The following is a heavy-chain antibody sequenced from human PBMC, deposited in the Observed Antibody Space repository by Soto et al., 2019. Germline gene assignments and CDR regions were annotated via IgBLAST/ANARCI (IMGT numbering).Heavy chain of an antibody. V-gene: IGHV4-39*01. CDR2: IYYSGST. CDR3: ARRGLLWFGELSGGAIFDP. Sequence: SETLSLTCTVSGGSISSSSYYWGWIRQPPGKGLEWIGSIYYSGSTYYNPSLKSRVTISVDTSKNQFSLKLSSVTAADTAVYYCARRGLLWFGELSGGAIFDPWGQGTLVTVSS. D-gene: IGHD3-10*01. J-gene: IGHJ5*02. CDR1: GGSISSSSYY.